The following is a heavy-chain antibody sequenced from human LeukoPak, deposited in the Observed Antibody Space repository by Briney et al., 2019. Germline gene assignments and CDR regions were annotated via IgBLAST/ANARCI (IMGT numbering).Heavy chain of an antibody. CDR1: GDTFTSSG. D-gene: IGHD6-19*01. J-gene: IGHJ4*02. CDR2: ISTYTGYS. CDR3: AKNSSGGYSDY. Sequence: ASVKVSCKASGDTFTSSGISWVRQAPGQGLEWMGWISTYTGYSKYAQNLQGRVTMTADTSTSTAYMELSSLRSDDTAMYYCAKNSSGGYSDYWGQGTLVTVSS. V-gene: IGHV1-18*01.